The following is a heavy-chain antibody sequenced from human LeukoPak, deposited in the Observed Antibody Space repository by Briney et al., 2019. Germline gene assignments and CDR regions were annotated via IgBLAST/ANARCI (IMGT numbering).Heavy chain of an antibody. CDR3: ARGIAARLHYFDY. CDR2: ISYDGSNK. CDR1: GLTFSSYA. J-gene: IGHJ4*02. Sequence: GGSLRLSCAASGLTFSSYAMHWVRQAPGKGLEWVAVISYDGSNKYYADSVKGRFTISRDNSKNTLYLQMNSLRAEDTAVYYCARGIAARLHYFDYWGQGTLVTVSS. V-gene: IGHV3-30-3*01. D-gene: IGHD6-6*01.